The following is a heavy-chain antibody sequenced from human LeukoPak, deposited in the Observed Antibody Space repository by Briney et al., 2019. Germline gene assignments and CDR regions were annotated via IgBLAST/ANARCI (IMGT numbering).Heavy chain of an antibody. CDR2: ISAYNGNT. D-gene: IGHD3-9*01. CDR3: ARARNQLRYFDTFDY. Sequence: ASVKVSCKASGYTFTSYGISWVRQAPGQGLEWMGWISAYNGNTNYAQKHQGRVTKTTDTSTSTAYMELRSLRSDDTAVYYCARARNQLRYFDTFDYWGQGTLVTVSS. J-gene: IGHJ4*02. V-gene: IGHV1-18*01. CDR1: GYTFTSYG.